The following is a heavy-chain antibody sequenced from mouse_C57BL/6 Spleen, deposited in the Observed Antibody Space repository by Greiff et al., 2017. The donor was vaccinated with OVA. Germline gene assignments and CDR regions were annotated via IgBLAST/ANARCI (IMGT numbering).Heavy chain of an antibody. V-gene: IGHV1-55*01. CDR3: APITTVVSPPFAY. CDR2: IYPGSGST. Sequence: QVQLQQPGAELVKPGASVKMSCKASGYTFTSYWITWVKQRPGQGLEWIGDIYPGSGSTTYNEKFKSKATLTVDTSSSTADMQLSSLTSEDSAVYYCAPITTVVSPPFAYWGQGTLVTVSA. D-gene: IGHD1-1*01. J-gene: IGHJ3*01. CDR1: GYTFTSYW.